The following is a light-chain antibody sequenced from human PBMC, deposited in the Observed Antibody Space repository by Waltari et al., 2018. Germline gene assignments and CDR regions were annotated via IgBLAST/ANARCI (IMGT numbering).Light chain of an antibody. CDR2: EGT. Sequence: QSALTQPASVSGSPGQSITISCTGTSSDVGSDNLVSWYQQHPGKAPKLMIYEGTKRPSGVSNRFSGSKSGNTASLTISGLQAEDEAYYYCCSYAGTGTFVVFGGGTKLTVL. V-gene: IGLV2-23*03. J-gene: IGLJ2*01. CDR3: CSYAGTGTFVV. CDR1: SSDVGSDNL.